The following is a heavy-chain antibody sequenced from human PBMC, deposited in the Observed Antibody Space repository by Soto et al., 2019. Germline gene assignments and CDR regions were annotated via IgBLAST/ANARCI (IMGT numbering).Heavy chain of an antibody. CDR2: ISPYNGNT. CDR1: GYIFVNYG. D-gene: IGHD3-16*01. J-gene: IGHJ6*02. Sequence: QVQLVQSGDEVKKPGASVKVSCKASGYIFVNYGIAWVRQAPGQGLEWMGWISPYNGNTHYATKVQGRLTMTTGTSTSTAYMDLGSLTSDDTAVYYWAMVDNYVTPTPQDVWGQGTTGTVSS. V-gene: IGHV1-18*01. CDR3: AMVDNYVTPTPQDV.